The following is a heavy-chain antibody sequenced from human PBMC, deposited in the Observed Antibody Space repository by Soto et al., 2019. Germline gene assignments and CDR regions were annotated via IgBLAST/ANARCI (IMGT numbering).Heavy chain of an antibody. CDR2: ISAYNGNT. CDR3: ARVYDFWSGYYAPYYYYMEV. D-gene: IGHD3-3*01. J-gene: IGHJ6*03. Sequence: ASVKVSFKASGYTFTSYGISWVRQAPGQGLEWMGWISAYNGNTNYAQKLQGRVTMTTDTSTSTAYMELRSLRSDDTAVYYCARVYDFWSGYYAPYYYYMEVWGKGTTVTVSS. V-gene: IGHV1-18*01. CDR1: GYTFTSYG.